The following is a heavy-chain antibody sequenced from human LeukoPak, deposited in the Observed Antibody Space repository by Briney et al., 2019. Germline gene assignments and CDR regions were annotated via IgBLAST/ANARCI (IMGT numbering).Heavy chain of an antibody. J-gene: IGHJ4*02. CDR2: ISWNSGSI. CDR3: AKDSPVVAASFDY. Sequence: GGSLRLSCAGSGFIFNNYAMHWVRQPPGKGLEWVSGISWNSGSIDYADSVKGRFTISRDNAKNSLYLQMNSLRAEDTAVYYCAKDSPVVAASFDYWGQGTLVTVSS. CDR1: GFIFNNYA. V-gene: IGHV3-9*01. D-gene: IGHD2-15*01.